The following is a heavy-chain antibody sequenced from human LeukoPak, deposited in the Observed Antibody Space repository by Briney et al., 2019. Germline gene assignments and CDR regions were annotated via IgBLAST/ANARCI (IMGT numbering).Heavy chain of an antibody. Sequence: PGGSLRLSCAASGLTFRSYWMSWVRQAPGKGLGWVTNIKQDGSEKYYVDSVKGRFTISRDNAKNSLYLQMNSLRAEDTAVYYCARGRGLDYWGQGTLVTVSS. CDR3: ARGRGLDY. V-gene: IGHV3-7*04. CDR1: GLTFRSYW. J-gene: IGHJ4*02. D-gene: IGHD3-16*01. CDR2: IKQDGSEK.